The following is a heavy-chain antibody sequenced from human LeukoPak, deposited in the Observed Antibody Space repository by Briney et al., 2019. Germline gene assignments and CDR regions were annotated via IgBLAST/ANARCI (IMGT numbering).Heavy chain of an antibody. Sequence: SVKVSCKASGGTFSSYAISWVRQAPGQGLEWMGRIIPILGIANYAQKFQGRVTITADKSTSTAYMELRSLRSVDTAVYYCARDISMGSSAYKVSGMDVWGQGTTVTVSS. CDR2: IIPILGIA. D-gene: IGHD6-19*01. J-gene: IGHJ6*02. V-gene: IGHV1-69*04. CDR1: GGTFSSYA. CDR3: ARDISMGSSAYKVSGMDV.